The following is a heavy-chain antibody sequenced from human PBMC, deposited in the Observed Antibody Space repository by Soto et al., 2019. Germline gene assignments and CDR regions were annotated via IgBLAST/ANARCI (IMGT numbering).Heavy chain of an antibody. CDR1: GFTFSSYA. D-gene: IGHD2-2*01. CDR2: ISGSGGST. J-gene: IGHJ4*02. Sequence: GGSLRLSCAASGFTFSSYAMSWVRQAPGKGLEWVSAISGSGGSTYYADSVKGRFTISRDNSKNTLYLQMNSLRAEDTAVYYCAKDTTTFVVVPAAMFSPRAEFDYWGQGTLVTVSS. CDR3: AKDTTTFVVVPAAMFSPRAEFDY. V-gene: IGHV3-23*01.